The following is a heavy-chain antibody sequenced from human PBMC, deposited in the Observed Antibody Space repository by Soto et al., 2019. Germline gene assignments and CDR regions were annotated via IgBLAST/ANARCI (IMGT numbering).Heavy chain of an antibody. J-gene: IGHJ5*02. CDR1: VDIVSSNSAA. CDR3: ARGRYWYNWFDP. Sequence: SQTLSLTCAISVDIVSSNSAAWNCIRQSPSRGLEWLGRTYYRSKWYNDYAVSVKSRITINPDTSKNQFSLQLNSVTPEDTAVYYCARGRYWYNWFDPWGQGTLVTVSS. CDR2: TYYRSKWYN. V-gene: IGHV6-1*01. D-gene: IGHD2-8*02.